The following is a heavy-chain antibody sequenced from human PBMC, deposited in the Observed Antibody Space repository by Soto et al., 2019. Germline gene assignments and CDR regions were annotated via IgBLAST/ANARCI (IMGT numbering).Heavy chain of an antibody. CDR3: ARPLYSYGPMDV. J-gene: IGHJ6*02. CDR1: GGSVSSGSYY. CDR2: IYYSGST. Sequence: QVQLQESDPGLVKPSETLSLTCTVSGGSVSSGSYYWSWIRQPPGKGLEWIGYIYYSGSTNYNPSLKSRVTKSVDTSKNQFSLKLSSVTAADTAVYYCARPLYSYGPMDVWGQGTTVTVSS. D-gene: IGHD5-18*01. V-gene: IGHV4-61*01.